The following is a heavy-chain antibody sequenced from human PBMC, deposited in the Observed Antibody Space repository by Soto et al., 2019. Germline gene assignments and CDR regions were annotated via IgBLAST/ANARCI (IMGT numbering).Heavy chain of an antibody. D-gene: IGHD5-18*01. CDR2: IYYSGNT. V-gene: IGHV4-31*03. CDR3: ARDRLMATAGTARHYFGLDV. CDR1: GGSIRSGGYY. Sequence: TLSLTCTVSGGSIRSGGYYWSWVRQNPRRGLEWIGNIYYSGNTYYNPSLKSRLTISVDASKNQFSLNLSSVTAADTAVYYCARDRLMATAGTARHYFGLDVWGQGTTVTVSS. J-gene: IGHJ6*02.